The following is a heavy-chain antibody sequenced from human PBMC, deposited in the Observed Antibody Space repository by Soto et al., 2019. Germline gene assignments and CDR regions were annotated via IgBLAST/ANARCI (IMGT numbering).Heavy chain of an antibody. J-gene: IGHJ2*01. CDR2: NSGSGATT. CDR1: GLTFNDYA. V-gene: IGHV3-23*01. CDR3: AKVDFENWLFDL. Sequence: EVQLLESGGGLVHPGGSLRLSCAASGLTFNDYAMSWVRQAPGKGLEWVSANSGSGATTYYADSVKGRFTISRDNSRDTLYLEMKRLRAEDTVIYYCAKVDFENWLFDLWGRGTLVTVSS.